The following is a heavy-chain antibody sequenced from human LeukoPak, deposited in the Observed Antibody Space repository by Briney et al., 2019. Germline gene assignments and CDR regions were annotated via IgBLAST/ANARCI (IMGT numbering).Heavy chain of an antibody. D-gene: IGHD2-2*01. CDR3: ARLSRGEYQLFFDY. CDR1: GGSISSSSYY. J-gene: IGHJ4*02. Sequence: SETLSLTCTVSGGSISSSSYYWGWIRQPPGKGLEWIGSIYYSGSTYYNPSLKSRVTISVDTSKNQFSLKLSSVTAADTAVYYCARLSRGEYQLFFDYWGQGTLVTVSS. CDR2: IYYSGST. V-gene: IGHV4-39*01.